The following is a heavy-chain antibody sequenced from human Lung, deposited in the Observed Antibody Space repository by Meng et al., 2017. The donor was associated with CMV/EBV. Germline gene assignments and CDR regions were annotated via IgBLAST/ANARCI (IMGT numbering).Heavy chain of an antibody. V-gene: IGHV2-70D*14. J-gene: IGHJ3*02. CDR2: IDWDDVK. CDR3: SRIDFCSGIDVFDI. CDR1: GFSLSATGMR. D-gene: IGHD3-3*01. Sequence: GPXLVXPTPTRTMTCSFSGFSLSATGMRVSWIRQPPGVALEWLARIDWDDVKFYSPSLKTSLNISKETSKNQVVLRMTNIDPVDTATYYCSRIDFCSGIDVFDIWGQGXTVTVSS.